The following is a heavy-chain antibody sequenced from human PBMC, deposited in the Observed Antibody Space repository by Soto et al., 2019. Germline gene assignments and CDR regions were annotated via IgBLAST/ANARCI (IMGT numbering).Heavy chain of an antibody. CDR2: IDWHDDK. Sequence: SGPTLVNPTQTLTLTCTFSGFSLTSTGMCVNWVRQPPGKALEWLALIDWHDDKYYNTSLKTRLSISRDTSKNHVVLKLTNMDHVDTDTYFCGRVYTAGGFYYYGPDVWGQGTSVTVSS. CDR3: GRVYTAGGFYYYGPDV. D-gene: IGHD2-2*02. V-gene: IGHV2-70*20. J-gene: IGHJ6*02. CDR1: GFSLTSTGMC.